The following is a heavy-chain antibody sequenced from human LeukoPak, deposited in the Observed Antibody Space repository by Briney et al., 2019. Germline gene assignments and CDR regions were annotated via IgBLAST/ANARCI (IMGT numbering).Heavy chain of an antibody. Sequence: SGGSLRLSCAASGFTFSTYWMSWVRQAPGKGLEWVAQIQRDESEKYYVDSVRGRFTISRDNAKNSLYLQMNSLRAEDTAVYYCARDRYYYDSSGYLAIDAFDIWGQGTMVTVSS. CDR3: ARDRYYYDSSGYLAIDAFDI. CDR2: IQRDESEK. V-gene: IGHV3-7*01. CDR1: GFTFSTYW. D-gene: IGHD3-22*01. J-gene: IGHJ3*02.